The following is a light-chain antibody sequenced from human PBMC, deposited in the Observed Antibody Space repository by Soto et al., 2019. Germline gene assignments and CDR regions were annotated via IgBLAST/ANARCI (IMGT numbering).Light chain of an antibody. V-gene: IGLV3-21*04. CDR2: YDS. CDR1: NIGSKS. J-gene: IGLJ3*02. Sequence: SYELTQPPSVSVAPGKTARITCGGNNIGSKSVHWYQQKPGQAPVLVIYYDSDRPSGIPERFSGSNSGNTATLTISRVEAGDEADYYCQVWDSSSDHWVFGGGTKPPS. CDR3: QVWDSSSDHWV.